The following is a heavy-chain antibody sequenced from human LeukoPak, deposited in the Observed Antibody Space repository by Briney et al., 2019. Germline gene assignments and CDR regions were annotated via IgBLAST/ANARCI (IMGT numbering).Heavy chain of an antibody. D-gene: IGHD3-22*01. CDR3: ARVWGRFKVFGSGYYPFDY. Sequence: ASVKVSCKASGYTFTSYGISWVRQAPGQGLEWMGWMNPNSGNTGYAQKFQGRVTMTRDTSISTAYMELSSLSSEDTAVYHCARVWGRFKVFGSGYYPFDYWGQGTLVTVSS. V-gene: IGHV1-8*02. J-gene: IGHJ4*02. CDR2: MNPNSGNT. CDR1: GYTFTSYG.